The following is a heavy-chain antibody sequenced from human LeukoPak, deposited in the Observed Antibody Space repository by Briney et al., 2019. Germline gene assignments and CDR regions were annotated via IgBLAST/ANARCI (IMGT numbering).Heavy chain of an antibody. CDR1: GGSISSYY. Sequence: SETLSLTCTVSGGSISSYYWSWIRQPAGKGLEWIGRIYTSGSTNYNPSLKSRVTMSVDTSKNQFSLKLSSVTAADTAVYYCARAPGHRDYGAHTGFDYWGQGTLVTVSS. CDR2: IYTSGST. CDR3: ARAPGHRDYGAHTGFDY. J-gene: IGHJ4*02. V-gene: IGHV4-4*07. D-gene: IGHD4-17*01.